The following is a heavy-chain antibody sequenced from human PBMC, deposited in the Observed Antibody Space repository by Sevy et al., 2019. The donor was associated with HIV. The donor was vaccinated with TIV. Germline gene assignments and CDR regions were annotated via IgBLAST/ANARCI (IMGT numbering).Heavy chain of an antibody. CDR2: IRNKADSYTT. D-gene: IGHD6-13*01. V-gene: IGHV3-72*01. CDR3: ATHAGIAAAGRVFDY. J-gene: IGHJ4*02. Sequence: GGSLRLSCAASGFTFSDHYMEWVRQAPGKGLEWVGRIRNKADSYTTEYAAPVKGRFTILRDDSKNSLYLLMNSLKTEDTAVYYCATHAGIAAAGRVFDYWGQGTLVTVSS. CDR1: GFTFSDHY.